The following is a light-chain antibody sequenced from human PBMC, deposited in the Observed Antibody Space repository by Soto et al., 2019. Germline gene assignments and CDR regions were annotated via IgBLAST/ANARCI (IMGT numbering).Light chain of an antibody. V-gene: IGKV1-9*01. Sequence: DIQLTQSPSFLSASVGDRVTITCRASQGISSSLAWYQQKPGKAPKLLIYAASTLQSGVPSRFSGSGSGTEFTLTISSLHPEDFATYYCQQLNSFGPGTKVDIK. CDR1: QGISSS. CDR2: AAS. CDR3: QQLNS. J-gene: IGKJ3*01.